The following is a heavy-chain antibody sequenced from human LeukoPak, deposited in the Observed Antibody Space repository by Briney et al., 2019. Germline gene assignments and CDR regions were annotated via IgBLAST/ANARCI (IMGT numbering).Heavy chain of an antibody. CDR1: GFTFSSCG. D-gene: IGHD1-26*01. CDR2: IWNDGSYK. CDR3: AKPTTGSGSFLIEY. J-gene: IGHJ4*02. Sequence: HPGGSLRLSCAASGFTFSSCGMHWVRQALGKGLEWVAVIWNDGSYKYYADSVKGRFTISRDNSKNTLYLEMNSLRAEDTAVYYCAKPTTGSGSFLIEYWGQGTLVTVSS. V-gene: IGHV3-33*06.